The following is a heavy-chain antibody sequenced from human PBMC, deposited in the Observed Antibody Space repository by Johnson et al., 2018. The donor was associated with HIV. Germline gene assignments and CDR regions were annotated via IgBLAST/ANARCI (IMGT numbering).Heavy chain of an antibody. CDR3: ARVKYAVSNHEYNAFDI. D-gene: IGHD2-2*01. V-gene: IGHV3-33*05. Sequence: QVQLVESGGGVVQPGRSLRLSCAASGFTFSSYGMHWVRQAPGKGLEWVAVISYDGSNKYYADSVKGRFTISRDNAKNSLYLQMNNLRAEDTALYYCARVKYAVSNHEYNAFDIWGQGTLVTVSS. CDR1: GFTFSSYG. CDR2: ISYDGSNK. J-gene: IGHJ3*02.